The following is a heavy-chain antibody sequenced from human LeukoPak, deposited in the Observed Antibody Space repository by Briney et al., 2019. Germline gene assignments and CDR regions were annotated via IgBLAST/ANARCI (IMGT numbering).Heavy chain of an antibody. V-gene: IGHV3-7*01. CDR3: ARYNSASSLDY. Sequence: AGGSLRLSCAASGFTLSTYWMSWVRQAPGKGLEWVANIKQDQSEKYYVDSAKGRFTVSRDNAQNSLYLQVNSLRGDDTAVNYCARYNSASSLDYWGQGTLVTVSS. CDR1: GFTLSTYW. D-gene: IGHD2/OR15-2a*01. J-gene: IGHJ4*02. CDR2: IKQDQSEK.